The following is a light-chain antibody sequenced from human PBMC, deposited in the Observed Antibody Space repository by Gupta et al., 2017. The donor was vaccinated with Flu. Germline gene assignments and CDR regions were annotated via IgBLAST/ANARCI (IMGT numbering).Light chain of an antibody. V-gene: IGKV3-15*01. Sequence: PGEGVTLSCRASQSVSSNLAWYQQKPGQAPRLLINGASTRATGIPARFSGSGSGTEFTLTISSLQSEDFALYYCQQYDNWYTFGQGTKLEIK. CDR3: QQYDNWYT. CDR2: GAS. CDR1: QSVSSN. J-gene: IGKJ2*01.